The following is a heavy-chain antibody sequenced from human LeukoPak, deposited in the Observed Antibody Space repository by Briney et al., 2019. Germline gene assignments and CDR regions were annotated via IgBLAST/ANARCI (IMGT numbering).Heavy chain of an antibody. V-gene: IGHV1-8*01. CDR2: MNPNSGNT. D-gene: IGHD5-18*01. J-gene: IGHJ3*02. CDR3: ARDTHRTSDAFDI. Sequence: ASVKVSCKASGYTFTSYDINWVRQATGQGLEWMGWMNPNSGNTGYAQKFQGRVTMTRNTSISTAYMELSSLRSDDTAVYYCARDTHRTSDAFDIWGQGTMVTVSS. CDR1: GYTFTSYD.